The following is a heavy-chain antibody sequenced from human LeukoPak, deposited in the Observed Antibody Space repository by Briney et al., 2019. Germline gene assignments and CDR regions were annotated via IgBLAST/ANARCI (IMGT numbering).Heavy chain of an antibody. D-gene: IGHD2-15*01. V-gene: IGHV4-30-2*01. CDR1: GGSISSGGYS. CDR3: ARERVAATRRSHLDY. Sequence: SETLSLTCAVSGGSISSGGYSWSWIRQPPGKGLEWIGYIYHSGSTYYNPSLKSRVTISVDRSKNQFSLKLSSVTAADTAVYYCARERVAATRRSHLDYWGQGTLVTVSS. J-gene: IGHJ4*02. CDR2: IYHSGST.